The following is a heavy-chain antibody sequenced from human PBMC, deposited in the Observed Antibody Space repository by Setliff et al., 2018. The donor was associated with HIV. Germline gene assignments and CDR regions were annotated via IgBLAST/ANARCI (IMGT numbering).Heavy chain of an antibody. J-gene: IGHJ5*02. CDR1: GGTFNKFA. V-gene: IGHV1-69*13. CDR3: AKTQGYCSGGTCYGYWFDP. CDR2: IIPMSGTA. Sequence: SVKVSCKASGGTFNKFAISWVRQAPGQGLEWMGGIIPMSGTANYAQKFQGRVTITADEPTSTAYMEVSSLRSEDTAVYYCAKTQGYCSGGTCYGYWFDPWGQGTLVTVSS. D-gene: IGHD2-15*01.